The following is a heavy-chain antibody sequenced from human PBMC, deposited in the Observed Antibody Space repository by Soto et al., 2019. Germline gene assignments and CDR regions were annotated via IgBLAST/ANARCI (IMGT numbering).Heavy chain of an antibody. CDR3: AKDGRAYSQEHFDY. Sequence: EVQLLESGGGLVQPGGSLRLSCAASGFTFSIYVMNWVRQAPGKGLEWVSAIANSGGRTYYADSVKGRFTISRDNSKNTLYLQMNSLRADDTAVYYCAKDGRAYSQEHFDYWGQGTLVTVSS. D-gene: IGHD5-18*01. CDR1: GFTFSIYV. V-gene: IGHV3-23*01. CDR2: IANSGGRT. J-gene: IGHJ4*02.